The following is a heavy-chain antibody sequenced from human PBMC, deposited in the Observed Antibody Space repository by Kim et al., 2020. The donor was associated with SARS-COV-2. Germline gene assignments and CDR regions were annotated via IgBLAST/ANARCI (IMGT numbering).Heavy chain of an antibody. J-gene: IGHJ4*02. CDR2: ISGSGGST. CDR3: AKVPGDKRYCSGGSCPPYLTPIFY. V-gene: IGHV3-23*01. Sequence: GGSLRLSCAASGFTFSSYAMSWVRQAPGKGLEWVSAISGSGGSTYYADSVKGRFTISRDNSKNTLYLQMNSLRAEDTAVYYCAKVPGDKRYCSGGSCPPYLTPIFYWGQGTLVTVSS. CDR1: GFTFSSYA. D-gene: IGHD2-15*01.